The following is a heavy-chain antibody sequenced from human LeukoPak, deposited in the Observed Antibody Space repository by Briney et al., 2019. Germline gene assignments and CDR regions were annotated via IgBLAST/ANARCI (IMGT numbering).Heavy chain of an antibody. CDR3: ATSRGSNFDY. CDR1: GYTFTSYY. J-gene: IGHJ4*02. D-gene: IGHD2-2*01. V-gene: IGHV1-46*01. Sequence: ASVTVSCKASGYTFTSYYMHWVRQAPGQGLEWMGIINPSGGSTSYAQKFQGRVTMTRDTSTSIVYMELSSLRSEDTAVYYCATSRGSNFDYWGQGTLVTVSS. CDR2: INPSGGST.